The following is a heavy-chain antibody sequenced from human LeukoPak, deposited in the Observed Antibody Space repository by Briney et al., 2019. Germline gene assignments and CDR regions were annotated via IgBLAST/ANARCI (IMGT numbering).Heavy chain of an antibody. D-gene: IGHD6-13*01. Sequence: ASVKVSCKASGYTFTGHYMHWVRQAPGQGLEWMGWINPNSAGTNYAQKFQGRVTMTRDTSISTAYMELSRLRSDDTAVYYCARGITSITWLYYFDYWGQGTLVTVSS. CDR1: GYTFTGHY. V-gene: IGHV1-2*02. CDR2: INPNSAGT. CDR3: ARGITSITWLYYFDY. J-gene: IGHJ4*02.